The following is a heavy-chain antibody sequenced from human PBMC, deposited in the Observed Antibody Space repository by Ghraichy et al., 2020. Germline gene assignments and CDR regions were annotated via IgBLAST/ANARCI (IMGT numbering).Heavy chain of an antibody. CDR2: ILSTGGT. D-gene: IGHD6-13*01. V-gene: IGHV4-61*03. CDR3: ARSAATRRPFDY. Sequence: SETLSLTCTPSSGSVSGGTYYWSWIRQSPGGRLEWIGYILSTGGTNYNPSLESRVTISLDTTENHMSLTVTSVTAADTAVYFCARSAATRRPFDYWGQGTLVTVSS. J-gene: IGHJ4*02. CDR1: SGSVSGGTYY.